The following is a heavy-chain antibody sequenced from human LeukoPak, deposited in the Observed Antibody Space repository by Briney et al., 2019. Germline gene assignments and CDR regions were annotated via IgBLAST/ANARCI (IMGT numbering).Heavy chain of an antibody. CDR2: IHPNSGKT. CDR3: ARGHYGGNRYFDI. Sequence: ASVKVSCKASGYTFRSYEINWVRQAPGQGLEWVGWIHPNSGKTGYAQKFQGRVTMTRDSSRETAFMELSSLKFDDTAIFYCARGHYGGNRYFDIWGQGTLVTVSS. J-gene: IGHJ4*02. D-gene: IGHD4-23*01. V-gene: IGHV1-8*01. CDR1: GYTFRSYE.